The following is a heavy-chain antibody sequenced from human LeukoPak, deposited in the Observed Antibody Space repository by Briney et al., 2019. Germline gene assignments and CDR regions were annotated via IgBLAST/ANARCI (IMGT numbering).Heavy chain of an antibody. D-gene: IGHD2-15*01. CDR1: GFTFSDYY. J-gene: IGHJ4*02. CDR2: MSSSSLYT. V-gene: IGHV3-11*06. CDR3: ARDSVGGPHYFDY. Sequence: GGSLRLSCAGSGFTFSDYYMSWLRQAPGKGLEWVSYMSSSSLYTNYADSVKGRFTISRDNAKNSLYLQMNSLRAEDTAVYYCARDSVGGPHYFDYWGQGTLVTVSS.